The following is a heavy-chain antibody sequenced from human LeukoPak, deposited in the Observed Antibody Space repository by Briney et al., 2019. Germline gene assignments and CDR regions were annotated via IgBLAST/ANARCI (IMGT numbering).Heavy chain of an antibody. D-gene: IGHD2-15*01. CDR1: GFTFNNYI. CDR3: AKDGSGYCDSGDFYYYYMDV. Sequence: GGSLRLSCAASGFTFNNYIMNWVRQAPGKGLEWVAFIRYDGSNEYYADSVKGRFTISRDNSKNTLYLQMNSLRAEDTAVYYCAKDGSGYCDSGDFYYYYMDVWGVGTTVIISS. J-gene: IGHJ6*03. V-gene: IGHV3-30*02. CDR2: IRYDGSNE.